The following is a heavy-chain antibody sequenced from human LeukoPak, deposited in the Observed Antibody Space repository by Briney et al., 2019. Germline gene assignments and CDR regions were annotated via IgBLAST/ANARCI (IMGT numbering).Heavy chain of an antibody. CDR3: ARGVGRSWSLDP. CDR2: IYPDGRT. D-gene: IGHD6-13*01. CDR1: GITVSSDY. V-gene: IGHV3-53*01. Sequence: GGSLRLSCTISGITVSSDYISWVRQAPGKGLEWASAIYPDGRTYYADSVKGRITISRDKSKNTLYLQMTSLRVEDTAVFYCARGVGRSWSLDPWGQGTLVTVSS. J-gene: IGHJ5*02.